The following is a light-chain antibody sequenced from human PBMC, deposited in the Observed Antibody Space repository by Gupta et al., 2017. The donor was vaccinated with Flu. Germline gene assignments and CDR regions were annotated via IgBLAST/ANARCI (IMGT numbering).Light chain of an antibody. J-gene: IGLJ1*01. CDR2: EVS. CDR3: NSYTGSSAYV. Sequence: QSALTQPASVSGSPGQSITLSCTGTSSDVGGYDYVSWYQQYPGKAPKLLISEVSHRPSGVSYRFSGSKSGNTASLTISGLQAEDEADYYCNSYTGSSAYVFGTGTKVTVL. V-gene: IGLV2-14*01. CDR1: SSDVGGYDY.